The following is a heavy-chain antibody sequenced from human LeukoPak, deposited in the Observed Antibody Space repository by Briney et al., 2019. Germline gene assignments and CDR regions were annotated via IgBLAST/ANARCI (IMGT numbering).Heavy chain of an antibody. V-gene: IGHV1-2*06. CDR2: INPNSGGT. D-gene: IGHD3-9*01. CDR1: GYTFTGYY. J-gene: IGHJ4*02. Sequence: ASVKVSCKASGYTFTGYYMHWVRQAPGQGLEWMGRINPNSGGTNYAQKFQGRVTMTRDTSISTAYMELSRLRSDDTAVYYCARVVDYDILTGDDYWGQGTLVTVSS. CDR3: ARVVDYDILTGDDY.